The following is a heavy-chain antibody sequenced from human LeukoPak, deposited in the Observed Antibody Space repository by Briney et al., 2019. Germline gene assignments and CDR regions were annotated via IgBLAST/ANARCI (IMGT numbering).Heavy chain of an antibody. D-gene: IGHD3-10*01. CDR3: ASSGVRDYFDY. CDR2: IKQDGSEK. J-gene: IGHJ4*02. Sequence: GGSLRLSCAASGFTFSSYWMSWVRRAPGKGLEWVANIKQDGSEKYYVDSVKGRFTISRDNAKNSLYLQMNSLRAEDTAVYYCASSGVRDYFDYWGQGTLVTVSS. CDR1: GFTFSSYW. V-gene: IGHV3-7*01.